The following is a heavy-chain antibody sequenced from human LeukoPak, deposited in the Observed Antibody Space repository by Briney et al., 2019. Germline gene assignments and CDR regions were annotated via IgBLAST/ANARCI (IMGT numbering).Heavy chain of an antibody. CDR1: GFTFSSYA. J-gene: IGHJ6*02. D-gene: IGHD1-7*01. Sequence: GGSLRFSCAASGFTFSSYAMSWVRQAPGKGLEWVSAISGSGGSTYYADSVKGRFTISRDNSKNTLYLQMNSLRAEDTAVYYCAKEMAHKLELLSGALYYGMDVWGQGTTVTVSS. CDR3: AKEMAHKLELLSGALYYGMDV. CDR2: ISGSGGST. V-gene: IGHV3-23*01.